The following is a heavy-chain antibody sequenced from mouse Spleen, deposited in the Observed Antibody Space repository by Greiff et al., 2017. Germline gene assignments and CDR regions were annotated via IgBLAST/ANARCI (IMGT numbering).Heavy chain of an antibody. V-gene: IGHV1-76*01. Sequence: VKLQQSGAELVRPGASVKLSCKASGYTFTDYYINWVKQRPGQGLEWIARIYPGSGNTYYNEKFKGKATLTAEKSSSTAYMQLSSLTSEDSAVYFCARSYYGTIYWYFDVWGTGTTVTVSS. CDR1: GYTFTDYY. J-gene: IGHJ1*03. CDR3: ARSYYGTIYWYFDV. CDR2: IYPGSGNT. D-gene: IGHD1-1*01.